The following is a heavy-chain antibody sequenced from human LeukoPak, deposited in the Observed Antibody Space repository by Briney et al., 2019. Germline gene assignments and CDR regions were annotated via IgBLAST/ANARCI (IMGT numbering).Heavy chain of an antibody. V-gene: IGHV3-23*01. D-gene: IGHD2-21*02. CDR2: ISGGGDIT. J-gene: IGHJ4*02. Sequence: GGSLRLSCTASGFTFSSYAMSWVRQAPGKGLEWVSAISGGGDITYYADSVKGRFTISRDNSKDTLFLQMHSLRPGDTAVYYCVREDTPATANYWGQGTLVTISS. CDR1: GFTFSSYA. CDR3: VREDTPATANY.